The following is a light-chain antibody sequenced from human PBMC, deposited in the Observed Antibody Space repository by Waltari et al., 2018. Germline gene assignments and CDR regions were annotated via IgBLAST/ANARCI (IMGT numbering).Light chain of an antibody. CDR3: QVWDSSSDHVV. V-gene: IGLV3-21*02. Sequence: SYELTQPPSVSVSPGQTARTTCGGKNIGSKSVPWYQQKPGQAPVLVIYEDSDRPSGIPGRFSGTKSGNTATLTISRAEAGDEADYYCQVWDSSSDHVVFGGGTKLTVL. J-gene: IGLJ2*01. CDR2: EDS. CDR1: NIGSKS.